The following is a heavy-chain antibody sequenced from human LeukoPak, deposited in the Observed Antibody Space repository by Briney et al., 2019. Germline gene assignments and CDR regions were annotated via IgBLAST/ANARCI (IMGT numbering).Heavy chain of an antibody. J-gene: IGHJ4*02. CDR3: ARRCRQQLVRVKSIFDY. CDR2: INHSGST. CDR1: GGSFSGYY. Sequence: SETLSLTCAVYGGSFSGYYWSWIRQPPGKGLEWIGEINHSGSTNYNPSLKSRVTISVDTSKNQFSLKLSSVTAADTAVYYCARRCRQQLVRVKSIFDYWGQGTLVTVSS. D-gene: IGHD6-13*01. V-gene: IGHV4-34*01.